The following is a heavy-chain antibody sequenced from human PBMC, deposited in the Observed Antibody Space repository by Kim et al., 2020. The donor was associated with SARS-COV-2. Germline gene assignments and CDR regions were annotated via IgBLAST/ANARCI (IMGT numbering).Heavy chain of an antibody. V-gene: IGHV3-15*01. J-gene: IGHJ4*02. Sequence: GGSLRLSCAASGFTFNNAWMSWVRQAPGKGLEWVGRIKTNTDGGTIDYAAPVKGRFTISRDDSRNTLYLQMNSLETEDTAVYYCVRHIYYGSGTVHNVFYYWCQGTLVTVSS. CDR1: GFTFNNAW. D-gene: IGHD3-10*01. CDR2: IKTNTDGGTI. CDR3: VRHIYYGSGTVHNVFYY.